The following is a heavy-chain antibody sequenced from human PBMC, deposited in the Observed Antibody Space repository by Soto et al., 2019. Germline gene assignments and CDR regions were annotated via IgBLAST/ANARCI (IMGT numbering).Heavy chain of an antibody. CDR1: GGTFSSYT. V-gene: IGHV1-69*02. CDR3: ARSTKHGYSSSSNPFDY. CDR2: IIPILGIA. J-gene: IGHJ4*02. D-gene: IGHD6-6*01. Sequence: ASVKVSCKASGGTFSSYTISWVRQAPGQGLEWMGRIIPILGIANYAQKFQGRVTITADKSTSTAYMELSSLRSEDTAVYYCARSTKHGYSSSSNPFDYWGQGTLVTVSS.